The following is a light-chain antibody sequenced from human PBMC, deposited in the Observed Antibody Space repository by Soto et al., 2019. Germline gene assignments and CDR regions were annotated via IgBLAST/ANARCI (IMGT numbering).Light chain of an antibody. V-gene: IGKV3-11*01. Sequence: EIVLTQSPATLSLSPGESATLSCRASETIYRYLGLYQQKPGQAPRLLISDASFRATGVPDRFNGSGSGTDFTLTISSLEPEDFAVYYCQQRSNWPPLTFGQGTRLEIK. CDR2: DAS. CDR1: ETIYRY. CDR3: QQRSNWPPLT. J-gene: IGKJ5*01.